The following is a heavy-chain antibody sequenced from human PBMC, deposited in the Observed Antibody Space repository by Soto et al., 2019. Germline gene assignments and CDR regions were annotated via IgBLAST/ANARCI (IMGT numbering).Heavy chain of an antibody. CDR2: MSFDGSKA. CDR1: GFTLSSYA. J-gene: IGHJ6*02. Sequence: QVQLVESGGGVVQPGRSLSLSCAASGFTLSSYAVHWVRQAPGKGLEWVAVMSFDGSKASHADSVKGRFTISRDNSKNTVCVQMYSLRVEVSAVYACARVPLGVVRGAIGSGGMDVWGQGTTVTVS. V-gene: IGHV3-30*04. D-gene: IGHD2-2*01. CDR3: ARVPLGVVRGAIGSGGMDV.